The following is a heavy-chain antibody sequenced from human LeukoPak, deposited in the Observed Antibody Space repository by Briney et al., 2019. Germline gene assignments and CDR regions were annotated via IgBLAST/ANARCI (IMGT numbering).Heavy chain of an antibody. D-gene: IGHD6-19*01. CDR2: IYTSGST. V-gene: IGHV4-59*10. CDR3: ARVMGSGDYYYYGMDV. Sequence: SETLSLTCAVYGGSFSGYYWSWIRQPPGKGLECIGRIYTSGSTNYNPSLKSRVTMSLDTSKNQFSLKLSSVTAADTAVYYCARVMGSGDYYYYGMDVWGQGTTVTVSS. CDR1: GGSFSGYY. J-gene: IGHJ6*02.